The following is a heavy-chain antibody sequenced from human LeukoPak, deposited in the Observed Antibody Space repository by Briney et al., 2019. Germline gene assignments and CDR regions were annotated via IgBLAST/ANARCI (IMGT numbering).Heavy chain of an antibody. CDR1: GGSISSGGYY. CDR3: ARGTVFSWSGEFDY. D-gene: IGHD3-10*01. Sequence: SETLSLTCTVSGGSISSGGYYWSWIRQHPGKGLEWIGYIYYSGSTYYNPSLKSRVTISVDTSKNQFSLKLSSVTAADTAVYYCARGTVFSWSGEFDYWGQGTLVTVSS. V-gene: IGHV4-31*03. CDR2: IYYSGST. J-gene: IGHJ4*02.